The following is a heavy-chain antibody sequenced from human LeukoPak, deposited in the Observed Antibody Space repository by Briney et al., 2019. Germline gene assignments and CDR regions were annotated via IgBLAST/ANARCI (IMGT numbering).Heavy chain of an antibody. CDR2: INPSGGST. V-gene: IGHV1-46*01. Sequence: GASVKVSCKASGYTFTSYYMHWVRQAPGQGLEWMGIINPSGGSTSYAQKFQGRVTMTRDTSTSTVYMELSSLRSEDTAVYYCARAISLEGPTDASDIWGQGTMVTVSS. CDR1: GYTFTSYY. J-gene: IGHJ3*02. CDR3: ARAISLEGPTDASDI.